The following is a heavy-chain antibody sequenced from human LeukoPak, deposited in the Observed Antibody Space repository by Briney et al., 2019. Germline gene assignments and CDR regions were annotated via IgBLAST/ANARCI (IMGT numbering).Heavy chain of an antibody. J-gene: IGHJ3*02. CDR3: ARGPRIAAGPDAFDI. V-gene: IGHV3-23*01. D-gene: IGHD6-13*01. CDR2: ISGSGGST. Sequence: GGSLRLSCAASGFTFSSYAMSWVRQAPGKGLEWVSAISGSGGSTYYADSVKGRFTISRDNSKNSLYLQMNSLRAEDTAVYYCARGPRIAAGPDAFDIWGQGTMVTVSS. CDR1: GFTFSSYA.